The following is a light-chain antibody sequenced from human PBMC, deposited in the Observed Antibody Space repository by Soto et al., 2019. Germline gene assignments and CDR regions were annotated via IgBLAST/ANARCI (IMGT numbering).Light chain of an antibody. CDR2: GAS. CDR3: QQYNNWPSWT. J-gene: IGKJ1*01. V-gene: IGKV3-15*01. CDR1: QSVTSN. Sequence: EIVMTQSPATLSVSPGERATLSCRASQSVTSNLAWYQQKPGRAPRLLIYGASTRATGIPARFSGSGSGTEFTLTISNLQSEDFAVYYCQQYNNWPSWTFGQGTKVDIK.